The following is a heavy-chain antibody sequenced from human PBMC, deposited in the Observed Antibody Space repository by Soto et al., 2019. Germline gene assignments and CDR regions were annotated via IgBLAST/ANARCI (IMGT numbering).Heavy chain of an antibody. CDR3: ARDGDSYGYVKNFDY. J-gene: IGHJ4*02. CDR2: RWYDGSNK. V-gene: IGHV3-33*01. CDR1: GFTFSSYG. D-gene: IGHD5-18*01. Sequence: QVQLVEAGGGVVQPGRSLRLSCAASGFTFSSYGMHWVRQAPGQGREWVAVRWYDGSNKYYADSVKGRFTISRDNSQNTLYLQLKSVRAEDTAVYYCARDGDSYGYVKNFDYWGQGTLVTVSS.